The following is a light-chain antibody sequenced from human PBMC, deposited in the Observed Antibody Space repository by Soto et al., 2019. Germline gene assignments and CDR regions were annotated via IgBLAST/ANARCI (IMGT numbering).Light chain of an antibody. CDR3: CSFTSANTYV. CDR2: EVS. J-gene: IGLJ1*01. V-gene: IGLV2-18*02. Sequence: SVLTQPPSVSGPPGQSVTISCTGTSSDVGSNNRVSWYQQPPGTVPKVMIYEVSNRPSGVPDRFSGSKSGNTASLTISGLQAEDEADYYCCSFTSANTYVFGPGTKLPVL. CDR1: SSDVGSNNR.